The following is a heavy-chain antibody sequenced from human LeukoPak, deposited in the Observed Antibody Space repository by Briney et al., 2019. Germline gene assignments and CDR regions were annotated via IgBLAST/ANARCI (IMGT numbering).Heavy chain of an antibody. D-gene: IGHD7-27*01. J-gene: IGHJ4*02. CDR1: GFTVSSNY. CDR3: ASSPGDIFDY. V-gene: IGHV3-53*04. Sequence: GGSLRLSCAASGFTVSSNYMSWVRQAPGKGLEWGSVIYSGGSTYYADSVKGRFTISRHNSKNTLYLQMNSLRAEDTAVYYCASSPGDIFDYWGQGTLVTVSS. CDR2: IYSGGST.